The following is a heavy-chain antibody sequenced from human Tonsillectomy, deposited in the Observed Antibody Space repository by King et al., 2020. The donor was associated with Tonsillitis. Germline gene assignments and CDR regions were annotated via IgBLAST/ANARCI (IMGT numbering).Heavy chain of an antibody. V-gene: IGHV3-30*01. CDR2: ISYDVSNK. Sequence: QLVQSGGGVVQPGRSLRLSCAASGFTFSSYAMHWVRQAPGKGLEWVAVISYDVSNKYYADSVKGRFTISRDNSKNTLYLQMNSLRAEDTAVYYCARDYWGYSYGGGFDYWGQGILVTVSS. D-gene: IGHD5-18*01. CDR3: ARDYWGYSYGGGFDY. J-gene: IGHJ4*02. CDR1: GFTFSSYA.